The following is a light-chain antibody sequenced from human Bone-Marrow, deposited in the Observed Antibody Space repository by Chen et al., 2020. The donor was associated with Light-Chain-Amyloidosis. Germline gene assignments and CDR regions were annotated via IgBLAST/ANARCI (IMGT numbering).Light chain of an antibody. CDR1: NIGSTS. J-gene: IGLJ3*02. V-gene: IGLV3-21*02. CDR3: QVGDRSSDRPV. Sequence: SYVLTQPSSVSVAPGQTATIACGGNNIGSTSVHWYKQTPGQGPLLVVYGDSVRPSGIPERLAGSNAGNTATPTISRVESGDEADEYCQVGDRSSDRPVFGGGTKLTVL. CDR2: GDS.